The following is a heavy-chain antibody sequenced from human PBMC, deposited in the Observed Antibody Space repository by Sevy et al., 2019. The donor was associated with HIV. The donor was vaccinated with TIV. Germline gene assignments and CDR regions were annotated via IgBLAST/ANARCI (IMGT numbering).Heavy chain of an antibody. J-gene: IGHJ4*02. CDR2: IYYSGST. CDR1: GGSISSYY. V-gene: IGHV4-59*01. CDR3: ARVGGYYDFWSGYYTDKYYFDY. Sequence: SESLSLTCTVSGGSISSYYWSWIRQPPGKGLEWIGYIYYSGSTNYNPSVKSRVTISVDTSKNQFSLKLSSVTAADTAVYYCARVGGYYDFWSGYYTDKYYFDYWGQGTLVTVSS. D-gene: IGHD3-3*01.